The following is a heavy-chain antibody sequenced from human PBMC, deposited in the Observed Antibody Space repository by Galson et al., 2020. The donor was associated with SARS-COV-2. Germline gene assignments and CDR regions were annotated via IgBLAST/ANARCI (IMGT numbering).Heavy chain of an antibody. CDR3: ARVGALTETVVADEFSYYYGMDV. CDR1: GFTFSSYS. Sequence: GESLKISCAASGFTFSSYSMNWVRQAPGKGLEWVSSISSSSSYIYYAASVKGRFTISRDNAKNSLYLQMNSLRAEDTAVYYCARVGALTETVVADEFSYYYGMDVWGQGTTVTVSS. V-gene: IGHV3-21*01. J-gene: IGHJ6*02. D-gene: IGHD2-15*01. CDR2: ISSSSSYI.